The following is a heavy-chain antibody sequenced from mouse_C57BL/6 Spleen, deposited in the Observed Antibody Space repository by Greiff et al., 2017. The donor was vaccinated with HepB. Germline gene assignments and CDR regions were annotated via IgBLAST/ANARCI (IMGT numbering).Heavy chain of an antibody. CDR3: ARQSLYYAMDY. Sequence: DVQLVESGGDLVKPGGSLKLSCAASGFTFSSYGMSWVRQTPDKRLEWVATISSGGSYTYYPDSVKGRFTISRDNAKNTLYLQMSSLKSEDTAMYYCARQSLYYAMDYWGQGTSVTVSS. V-gene: IGHV5-6*01. CDR2: ISSGGSYT. J-gene: IGHJ4*01. CDR1: GFTFSSYG.